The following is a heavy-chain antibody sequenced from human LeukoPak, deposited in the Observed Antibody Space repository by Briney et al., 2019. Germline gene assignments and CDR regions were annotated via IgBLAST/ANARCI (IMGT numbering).Heavy chain of an antibody. CDR2: ISPNSGGT. CDR3: ARAGGIAVAGTVGY. Sequence: ASVKVSCKASGYTFTGYYMHWVRQAPGLGLEWMGWISPNSGGTNYAQKFQGRVTMTRDTSISTAYMELSRLRSDDTAVYYCARAGGIAVAGTVGYWGQGTLVTVSS. CDR1: GYTFTGYY. D-gene: IGHD6-19*01. J-gene: IGHJ4*02. V-gene: IGHV1-2*02.